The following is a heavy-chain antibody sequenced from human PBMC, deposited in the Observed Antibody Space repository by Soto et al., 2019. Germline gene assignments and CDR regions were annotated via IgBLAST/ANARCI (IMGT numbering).Heavy chain of an antibody. D-gene: IGHD2-2*01. CDR3: ARDDCSSTSCLLRGGYYYGMDV. V-gene: IGHV3-7*03. J-gene: IGHJ6*02. CDR1: GFTFSSYW. CDR2: IKQDGSEK. Sequence: PGGSLRLSCASSGFTFSSYWIRWVRQALGKVLVWVANIKQDGSEKYYVDSVKGRFTISRDNAKNSLYLQMNSLRAEDTAVYYCARDDCSSTSCLLRGGYYYGMDVWGQGTTVTVSS.